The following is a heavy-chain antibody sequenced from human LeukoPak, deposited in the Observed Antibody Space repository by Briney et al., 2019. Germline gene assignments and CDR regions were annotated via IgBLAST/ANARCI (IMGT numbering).Heavy chain of an antibody. CDR3: TLEAHSSGYHYDDAFDI. CDR1: GFTFSGSA. D-gene: IGHD3-22*01. Sequence: PGGSLKLSCAASGFTFSGSAMHWVRQASGKGLEWVGRIRSKANSYATAYAASVKGRFTISRDDSKNTAYLQMNSLKTEDTAVYYCTLEAHSSGYHYDDAFDIWGQGTMVTVSS. V-gene: IGHV3-73*01. CDR2: IRSKANSYAT. J-gene: IGHJ3*02.